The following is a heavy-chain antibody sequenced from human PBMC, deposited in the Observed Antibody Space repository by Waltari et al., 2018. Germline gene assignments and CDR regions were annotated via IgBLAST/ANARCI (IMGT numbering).Heavy chain of an antibody. CDR2: ISGSGGST. CDR3: AKAEDYYDSSPHFDY. CDR1: GFTFSSYA. V-gene: IGHV3-23*01. Sequence: EVQLLESGGGLVQPVGSLRLSCAASGFTFSSYAMSWVRQAPGKGLEWVSAISGSGGSTYYADSVKGRFTISRDNSKNTLYLQMNSLRAEDTAVYYCAKAEDYYDSSPHFDYWGQGTLVTVSS. D-gene: IGHD3-22*01. J-gene: IGHJ4*02.